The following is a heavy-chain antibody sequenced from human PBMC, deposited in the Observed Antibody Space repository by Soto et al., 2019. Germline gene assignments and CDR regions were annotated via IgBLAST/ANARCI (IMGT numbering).Heavy chain of an antibody. CDR2: IWYDGSNK. CDR3: ARDSNYGYSSSWVYYYYGMDV. Sequence: GSLILSCAASGFTFSSYGMHWVRPAPGKGLEWVAVIWYDGSNKYYADSVKGRFTISRDNSKNTLYLQMNSLRAEDTAVYYCARDSNYGYSSSWVYYYYGMDVWGQGTTVNVSS. V-gene: IGHV3-33*01. CDR1: GFTFSSYG. D-gene: IGHD6-13*01. J-gene: IGHJ6*02.